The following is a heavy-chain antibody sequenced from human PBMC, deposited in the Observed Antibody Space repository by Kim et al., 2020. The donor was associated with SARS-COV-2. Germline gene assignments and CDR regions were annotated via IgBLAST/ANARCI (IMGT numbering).Heavy chain of an antibody. V-gene: IGHV3-23*03. D-gene: IGHD3-3*01. CDR3: AKGSYSRLTLFDP. J-gene: IGHJ5*02. Sequence: YAASAQGRFTVSRDDSKSPLYLQINSLRAEDTALYFCAKGSYSRLTLFDPWGPGTLVTVSS.